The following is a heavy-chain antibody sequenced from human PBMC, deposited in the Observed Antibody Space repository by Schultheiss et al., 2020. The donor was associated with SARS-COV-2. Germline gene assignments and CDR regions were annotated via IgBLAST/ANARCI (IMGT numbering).Heavy chain of an antibody. CDR1: GGSISSSSYY. CDR2: IYYSGST. D-gene: IGHD6-19*01. J-gene: IGHJ5*02. Sequence: SETLSLTCTVSGGSISSSSYYWGWIRQPPGKGLEWIGSIYYSGSTNYNPSLKSRVTISVDTSKNQFSLKLSSVTAADTAVYYCAREGASSGWYGFRWFDPWGQGTLVTVSS. V-gene: IGHV4-39*07. CDR3: AREGASSGWYGFRWFDP.